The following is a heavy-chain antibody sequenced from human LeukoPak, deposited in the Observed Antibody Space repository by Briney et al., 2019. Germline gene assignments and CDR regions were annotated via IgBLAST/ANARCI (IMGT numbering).Heavy chain of an antibody. CDR3: AKGDPAFDAFDN. J-gene: IGHJ3*02. D-gene: IGHD2-2*01. Sequence: GGSLRLSCSASGFTFSSFVMDWVRQAPGKGLEWVSAISGSGDSLYNAASVKGRFTISRDNSNNTLFLQMNSLRVDDTAIYYCAKGDPAFDAFDNWGQGTMVTVSS. CDR1: GFTFSSFV. CDR2: ISGSGDSL. V-gene: IGHV3-23*01.